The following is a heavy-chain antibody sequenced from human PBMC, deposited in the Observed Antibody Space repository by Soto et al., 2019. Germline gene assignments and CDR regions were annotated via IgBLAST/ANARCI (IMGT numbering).Heavy chain of an antibody. J-gene: IGHJ4*02. Sequence: GGSLRLSCAASGFTFSSYGMHWVRQAPGKGLEWVAVIWYDGSNKYYADSVKGRFTISRDNSKNTLYLQMNSLRAEDTAVYYCASLGVGFWSGYSTAHYFDYWGQGTLVTVSS. CDR1: GFTFSSYG. D-gene: IGHD3-3*01. CDR3: ASLGVGFWSGYSTAHYFDY. CDR2: IWYDGSNK. V-gene: IGHV3-33*01.